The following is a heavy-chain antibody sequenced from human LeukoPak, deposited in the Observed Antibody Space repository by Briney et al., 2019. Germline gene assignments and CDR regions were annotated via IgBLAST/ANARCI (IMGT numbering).Heavy chain of an antibody. CDR3: ARDFACGSTNCGSWFDP. Sequence: SETLSLTCTVSGGSISSYSWSWIRQPAGKGLEWIGRFYTSGSTNYNPSLKSRVTMSVNTSKNQFSQKLSSVTAADTAMYYCARDFACGSTNCGSWFDPWGQGTLVSVSS. CDR2: FYTSGST. CDR1: GGSISSYS. D-gene: IGHD2-2*01. J-gene: IGHJ5*02. V-gene: IGHV4-4*07.